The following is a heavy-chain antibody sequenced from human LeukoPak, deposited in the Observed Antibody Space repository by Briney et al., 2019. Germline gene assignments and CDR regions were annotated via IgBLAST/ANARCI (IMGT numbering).Heavy chain of an antibody. J-gene: IGHJ5*02. CDR3: VRDIQWRFDP. Sequence: ASVKVSCKASGYIFTSYGISWVRQAPGQGLEWMGRISTNKGNTNYAQRLQGRVTMTTDTSTSTAYLELRSLRSDDTAIYYCVRDIQWRFDPWGQGTLVTVPS. V-gene: IGHV1-18*01. CDR2: ISTNKGNT. D-gene: IGHD2-8*01. CDR1: GYIFTSYG.